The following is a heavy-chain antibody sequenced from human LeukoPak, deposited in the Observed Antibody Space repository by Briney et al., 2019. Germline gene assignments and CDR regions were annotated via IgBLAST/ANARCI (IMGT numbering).Heavy chain of an antibody. CDR2: IYTSGST. D-gene: IGHD1-1*01. J-gene: IGHJ4*02. CDR1: GGSTSSYY. Sequence: SEILSLTCTVSGGSTSSYYWSWIRQPPGKGLEWIGYIYTSGSTNYNPSLKSRVTISVDTSKNQFSLKLSSVTAADTAVYYCARQKNDYFDYWGQGTLVTVSS. CDR3: ARQKNDYFDY. V-gene: IGHV4-4*09.